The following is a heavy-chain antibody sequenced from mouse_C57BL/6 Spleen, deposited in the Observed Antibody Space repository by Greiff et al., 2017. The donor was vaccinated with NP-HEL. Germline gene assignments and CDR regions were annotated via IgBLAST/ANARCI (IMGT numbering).Heavy chain of an antibody. CDR2: INYDGSST. Sequence: DVHLVESEGGLVQPGSSMKLSCTASGFTFSDYYMAWVRQVPEKGLEWVANINYDGSSTYYLDSLKSRFIISRDNAKNILYLQMSSLKSEDTATYYCARVGRRYAMDYWGQGTSVTVSS. CDR3: ARVGRRYAMDY. CDR1: GFTFSDYY. V-gene: IGHV5-16*01. J-gene: IGHJ4*01.